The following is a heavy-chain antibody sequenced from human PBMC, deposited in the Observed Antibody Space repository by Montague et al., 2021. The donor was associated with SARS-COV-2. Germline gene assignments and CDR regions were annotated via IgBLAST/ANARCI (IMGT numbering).Heavy chain of an antibody. CDR2: INHSGST. CDR1: GGSFSGYY. CDR3: ARSTVTNSPFGFSNKLRSRYNGMDV. V-gene: IGHV4-34*01. Sequence: SETRSLTCAVYGGSFSGYYLNWIRQPPGKGLEWIGEINHSGSTNYNPSLKSRVTIAVDTSKNQFSLKLTSVTAADTAVFYCARSTVTNSPFGFSNKLRSRYNGMDVWGQGTTVTVSS. D-gene: IGHD4-17*01. J-gene: IGHJ6*02.